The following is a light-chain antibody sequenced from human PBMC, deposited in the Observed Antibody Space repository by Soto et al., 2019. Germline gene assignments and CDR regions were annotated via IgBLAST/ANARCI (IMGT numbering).Light chain of an antibody. Sequence: QSVLTQPPSASGSPGQSVTISCNRTSSDIGGYNYVSWYQQHPGKAPKLIIYEVSKRPSGVPDRFSGSKSGNTASLTVSGLQAEDEADYYCNSYAGSSNYVFGTGTKVTVL. V-gene: IGLV2-8*01. CDR3: NSYAGSSNYV. J-gene: IGLJ1*01. CDR1: SSDIGGYNY. CDR2: EVS.